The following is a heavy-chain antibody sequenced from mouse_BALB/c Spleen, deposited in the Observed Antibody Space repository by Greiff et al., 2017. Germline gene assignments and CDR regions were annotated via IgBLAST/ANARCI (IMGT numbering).Heavy chain of an antibody. CDR3: ARRFYYYDYYAMDD. D-gene: IGHD1-1*01. CDR1: GFTFSSYA. V-gene: IGHV5-6-5*01. J-gene: IGHJ4*01. CDR2: ISSGGST. Sequence: EVMLVESGGGLVKPGGSLKLSCAASGFTFSSYAMSWVRQTPEKRLEWVASISSGGSTYYPDSVKGRFTISRDNARNILYLQMSSLRSEDTAMYYCARRFYYYDYYAMDDWGQGTSVTVSS.